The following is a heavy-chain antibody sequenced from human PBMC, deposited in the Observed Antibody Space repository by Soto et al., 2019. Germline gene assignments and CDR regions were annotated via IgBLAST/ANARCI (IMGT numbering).Heavy chain of an antibody. CDR2: IYYSGST. CDR1: GGSISSYY. CDR3: ATGPSGDKVDS. J-gene: IGHJ4*02. D-gene: IGHD7-27*01. Sequence: SETLSLTCTVSGGSISSYYWSWIRQPPGKGLEWIGYIYYSGSTNNNPSLTSRVTISVDTSRNQFSLQLTSVSAADTAVYYCATGPSGDKVDSWGQGILVTVSS. V-gene: IGHV4-59*08.